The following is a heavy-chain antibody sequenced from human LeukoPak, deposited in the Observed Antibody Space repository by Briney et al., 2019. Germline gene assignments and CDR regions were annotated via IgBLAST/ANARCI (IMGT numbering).Heavy chain of an antibody. D-gene: IGHD2-2*01. CDR3: ARAGDCSSTSCYASYYYYYMDV. J-gene: IGHJ6*03. V-gene: IGHV1-69*13. CDR2: IIPIFGTA. CDR1: GYTFTSYD. Sequence: SVKVSCKASGYTFTSYDISWVRQAPGQGLEWMGGIIPIFGTANYAQKFQGRVTITADESTSTAYMELSSLRSEDTAVYYCARAGDCSSTSCYASYYYYYMDVWGKGTTVTVSS.